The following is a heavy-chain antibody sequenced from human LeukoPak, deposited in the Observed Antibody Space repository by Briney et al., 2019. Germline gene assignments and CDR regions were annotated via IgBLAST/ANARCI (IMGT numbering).Heavy chain of an antibody. V-gene: IGHV3-53*01. Sequence: GGSLRLSCAASGFSFSSYAMSWVRQAPGKGLEWVSVIYSGGSTYYADSVKGRFTISRDNSKNTLYLQMNSLRAEDTAVYYCARGRPGYYFDYWGQGTLVTVSS. CDR3: ARGRPGYYFDY. J-gene: IGHJ4*02. CDR2: IYSGGST. CDR1: GFSFSSYA.